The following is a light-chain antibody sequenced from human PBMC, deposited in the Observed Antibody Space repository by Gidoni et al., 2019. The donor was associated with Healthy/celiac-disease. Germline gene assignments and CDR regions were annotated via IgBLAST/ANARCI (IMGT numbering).Light chain of an antibody. J-gene: IGKJ2*01. CDR3: QQYNNGPPYT. Sequence: EILMTQSPATLSVSPGERATLSCRASQSVSSNLAWYQQKPGQAPRLLIYGASTRATGIPARFSGSGSGTEFTLTISSLQSEDFAVYYCQQYNNGPPYTFXQXTKLEIK. V-gene: IGKV3-15*01. CDR2: GAS. CDR1: QSVSSN.